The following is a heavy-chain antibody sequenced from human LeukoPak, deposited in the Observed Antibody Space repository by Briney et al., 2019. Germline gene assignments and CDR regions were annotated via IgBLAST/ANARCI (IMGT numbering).Heavy chain of an antibody. CDR2: INQDGSEK. J-gene: IGHJ4*02. CDR3: ARDESGGGEYFDY. V-gene: IGHV3-7*05. CDR1: GFTFSNYW. D-gene: IGHD2-15*01. Sequence: GGSLRLSCAASGFTFSNYWMSWVRQAPGKGLEWVAHINQDGSEKYYVDSVKGRFTISRDNAKNSLYLQMNSLRAEDTAVYYCARDESGGGEYFDYWGQGTLVTVSS.